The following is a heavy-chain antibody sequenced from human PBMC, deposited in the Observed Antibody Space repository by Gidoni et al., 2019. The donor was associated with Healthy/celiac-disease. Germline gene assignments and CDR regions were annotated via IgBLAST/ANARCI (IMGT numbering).Heavy chain of an antibody. CDR3: ARATEDYYYYYYMDV. CDR2: IYSGCST. CDR1: GFTVSSNY. J-gene: IGHJ6*03. V-gene: IGHV3-53*02. Sequence: EVQLVETGGGLIQPGGSLRLSCAASGFTVSSNYLSWGRQAPGKGLEWVSVIYSGCSTYYADSVKGRFTISRDNSKNTLYLQRNSLRAEDTAVYYCARATEDYYYYYYMDVWGKGTTVTVSS.